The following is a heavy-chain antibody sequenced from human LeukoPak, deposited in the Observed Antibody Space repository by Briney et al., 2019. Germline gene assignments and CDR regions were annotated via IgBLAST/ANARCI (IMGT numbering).Heavy chain of an antibody. CDR2: VDHVART. J-gene: IGHJ3*02. Sequence: SETLSLTCAVYGASLNNYNWAWVRQSPVKGREWFGEVDHVARTRYNPALKSRLTISIDTSKNQFSLTLSSVTAADTALYFCARPVYCSVTTCTGPLHIWGQGTMVTVSS. V-gene: IGHV4-34*01. D-gene: IGHD2-15*01. CDR1: GASLNNYN. CDR3: ARPVYCSVTTCTGPLHI.